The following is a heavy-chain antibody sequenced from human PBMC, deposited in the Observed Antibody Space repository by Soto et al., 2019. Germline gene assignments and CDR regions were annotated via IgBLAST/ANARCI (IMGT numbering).Heavy chain of an antibody. D-gene: IGHD3-10*01. V-gene: IGHV4-4*02. CDR3: ARPYFFYGMDV. CDR1: GGSISSGNW. Sequence: QVQLQESGPGLVEPSGTLSLTCAVSGGSISSGNWWSWVRQPPGKGLEWIGEIFDTGSTNYNPSLKSRGTISIDKSKNQFSLKVTSVTAADTAVYYCARPYFFYGMDVWGQGTTVTVSS. CDR2: IFDTGST. J-gene: IGHJ6*02.